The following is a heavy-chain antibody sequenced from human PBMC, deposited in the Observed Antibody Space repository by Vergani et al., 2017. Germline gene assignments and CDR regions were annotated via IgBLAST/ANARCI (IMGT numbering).Heavy chain of an antibody. Sequence: QVQLQESGPGLVKPSETLSLTCTVSGGSISSYYWSWIRQPAGKGLEWIGRIYTSGSTNYNPSLKSRVTMSVDTSQNQFSLKLSSVTAADTAVYYCARGVAARVGYYYYYYYMDVWGKGTTVTVSS. CDR3: ARGVAARVGYYYYYYYMDV. D-gene: IGHD6-6*01. CDR1: GGSISSYY. J-gene: IGHJ6*03. V-gene: IGHV4-4*07. CDR2: IYTSGST.